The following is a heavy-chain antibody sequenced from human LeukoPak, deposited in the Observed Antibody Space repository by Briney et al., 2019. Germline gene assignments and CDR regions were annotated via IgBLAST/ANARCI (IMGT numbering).Heavy chain of an antibody. CDR2: IIPIFGIA. J-gene: IGHJ6*02. V-gene: IGHV1-69*04. Sequence: SVKVSCKASGGTFSSYAISWVRQARGQGLEWMGRIIPIFGIANYAQKFQGRVTITADKSTSTAYMELSSLRSEDTAVYYCARWKVAATDYYYYGMDVWGQGTTVTVSS. CDR3: ARWKVAATDYYYYGMDV. CDR1: GGTFSSYA. D-gene: IGHD2-15*01.